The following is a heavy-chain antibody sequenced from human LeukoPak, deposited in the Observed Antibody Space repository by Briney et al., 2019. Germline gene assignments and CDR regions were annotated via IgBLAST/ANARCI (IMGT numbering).Heavy chain of an antibody. CDR3: ARGVVPAALNWFDP. V-gene: IGHV1-69*04. CDR2: IIPILGIA. D-gene: IGHD2-2*01. J-gene: IGHJ5*02. Sequence: ASVKVSCKASGGTFSSYAISWVRQAPGQGLEWMGRIIPILGIANYAQKFQGRVTITADKSTSTAYMELSSLRSEDTAVYYCARGVVPAALNWFDPWGQGTLVTASS. CDR1: GGTFSSYA.